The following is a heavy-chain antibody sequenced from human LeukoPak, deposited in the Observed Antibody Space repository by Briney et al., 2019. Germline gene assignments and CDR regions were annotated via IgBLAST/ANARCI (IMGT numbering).Heavy chain of an antibody. J-gene: IGHJ4*02. Sequence: GGSLRLSCAASGFAFSSYAMHWVRQAPGKGLEWVAAISYDGSNQYFVDSVKGRFTISRDNSKNTLYLQMNSLRVEDTAVYSCAKDGGPSSSGSQFFNYWGQGALVTVSS. CDR1: GFAFSSYA. D-gene: IGHD1-26*01. CDR2: ISYDGSNQ. CDR3: AKDGGPSSSGSQFFNY. V-gene: IGHV3-30-3*01.